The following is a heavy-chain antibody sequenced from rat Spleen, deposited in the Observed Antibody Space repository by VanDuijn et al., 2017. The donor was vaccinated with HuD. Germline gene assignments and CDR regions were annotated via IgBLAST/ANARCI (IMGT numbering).Heavy chain of an antibody. D-gene: IGHD1-9*01. V-gene: IGHV5-17*01. CDR3: TRHGYNSYFDY. CDR1: GFPFSDYA. J-gene: IGHJ2*01. Sequence: EVQLVESGGGLVQPGNPLKLSCAASGFPFSDYAMAWVRQSPKKGLEWVATIIYDGSRTYYRDYVKGRFTISRDNTKTTLYLQIDSLRSEDTATYYCTRHGYNSYFDYWGQGVMVTVSS. CDR2: IIYDGSRT.